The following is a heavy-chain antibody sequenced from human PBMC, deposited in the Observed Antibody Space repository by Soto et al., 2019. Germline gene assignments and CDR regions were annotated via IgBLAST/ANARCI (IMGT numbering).Heavy chain of an antibody. D-gene: IGHD6-19*01. CDR1: GAALSSGGYF. CDR2: IYYSGGT. J-gene: IGHJ5*02. Sequence: SETLSLTXTVSGAALSSGGYFYTWVRQPPGKGLEWLGYIYYSGGTNCNPSLKSRVTISLDKSKSQFSLRLISVTAADTAVYYCTREQSDDNYFDPWGQGTLVTVSS. CDR3: TREQSDDNYFDP. V-gene: IGHV4-61*08.